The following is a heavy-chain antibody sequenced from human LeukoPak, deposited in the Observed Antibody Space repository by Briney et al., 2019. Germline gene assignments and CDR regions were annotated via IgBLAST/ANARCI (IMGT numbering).Heavy chain of an antibody. CDR3: ASLPRDYGDYVDY. J-gene: IGHJ4*02. D-gene: IGHD4-17*01. Sequence: EASVKVSCKASGYTFTSYYMHWVRQAPGQGLEWMGIINPSGGSTSYAQEFQGRVTMTRDTSTSTVYMELSSLRSEDTAVYYCASLPRDYGDYVDYWGQGTLVTVSS. CDR1: GYTFTSYY. CDR2: INPSGGST. V-gene: IGHV1-46*01.